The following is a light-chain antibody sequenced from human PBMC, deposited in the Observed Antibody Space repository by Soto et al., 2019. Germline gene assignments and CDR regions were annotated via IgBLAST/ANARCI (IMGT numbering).Light chain of an antibody. CDR1: QTVNSN. V-gene: IGKV3-15*01. J-gene: IGKJ1*01. Sequence: EIVMTQSPATLSVSPGERATLSCRASQTVNSNLAWYQQKPGQAPRLLIYGASTRATGIPARFSGSGSGTEFTLTISSLQSEDFVVYYCQQYNNWPRTFGQGT. CDR2: GAS. CDR3: QQYNNWPRT.